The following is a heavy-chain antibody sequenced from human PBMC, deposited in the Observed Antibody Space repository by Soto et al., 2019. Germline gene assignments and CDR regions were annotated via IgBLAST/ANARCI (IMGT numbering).Heavy chain of an antibody. CDR1: GYSFTTSG. D-gene: IGHD4-17*01. V-gene: IGHV1-18*01. J-gene: IGHJ4*02. CDR2: ISTYNGNT. Sequence: QAQLVQSGAEVKEPGASVKVSCKASGYSFTTSGITWVRQAPGQGLEWMGWISTYNGNTNHAQKLQDRVTLTTDTSTSTAYMELRSLSSDDTAVYYCARRLYGDYDYWGQGTLVTVSS. CDR3: ARRLYGDYDY.